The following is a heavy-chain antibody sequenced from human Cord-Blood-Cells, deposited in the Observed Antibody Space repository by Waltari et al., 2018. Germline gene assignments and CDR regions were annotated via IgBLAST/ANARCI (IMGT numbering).Heavy chain of an antibody. J-gene: IGHJ4*02. D-gene: IGHD3-10*01. Sequence: EVQLVESGGGLVKPGRSLRLSCTASGCTFGDYAMSWFRQAPGKGLEWVGFIRSKADGGATEYDESVKGRFSITRDDSKSIAYLQMNGVKAEDTAVYYCTRGHGSGSYSTDFDYWGQGTLVTVSS. CDR1: GCTFGDYA. CDR2: IRSKADGGAT. V-gene: IGHV3-49*05. CDR3: TRGHGSGSYSTDFDY.